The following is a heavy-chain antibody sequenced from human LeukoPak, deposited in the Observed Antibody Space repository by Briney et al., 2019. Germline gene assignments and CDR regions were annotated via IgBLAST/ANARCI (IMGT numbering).Heavy chain of an antibody. CDR1: GYTFTSYY. CDR3: ARSVPDYDFWSGSPLDY. J-gene: IGHJ4*02. Sequence: ASVEVSCKASGYTFTSYYMHWVRQAPGQGLEWMGIINPSGGSTSYAQKFQGRVTMTRDMSTSTVYMELSSLRSEDTAVYYCARSVPDYDFWSGSPLDYWGQGTLVTVSS. CDR2: INPSGGST. V-gene: IGHV1-46*03. D-gene: IGHD3-3*01.